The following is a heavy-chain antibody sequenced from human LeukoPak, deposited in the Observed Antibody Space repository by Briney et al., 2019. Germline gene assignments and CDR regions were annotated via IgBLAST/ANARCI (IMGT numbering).Heavy chain of an antibody. Sequence: PGGSLRLSCAASGFTFSRYSMNWVRQAPGKGLEWVSCISSSSSYIYYANSVKGRFTISRDNAKNSLYLQVNSLRAEDTALYYCARHLSGVSGYTYGRGIDYWGQGTLVTVSS. CDR3: ARHLSGVSGYTYGRGIDY. D-gene: IGHD5-18*01. J-gene: IGHJ4*02. CDR1: GFTFSRYS. V-gene: IGHV3-21*01. CDR2: ISSSSSYI.